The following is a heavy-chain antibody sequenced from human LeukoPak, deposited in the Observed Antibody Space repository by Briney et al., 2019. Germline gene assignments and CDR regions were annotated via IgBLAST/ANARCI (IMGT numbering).Heavy chain of an antibody. D-gene: IGHD2-2*01. CDR1: GYTFTDYF. V-gene: IGHV1/OR15-3*02. CDR2: INAGNGNT. CDR3: AREGCSSTSCIDY. Sequence: ASVKVSCKASGYTFTDYFMNWMRQAPGQRLEWMGWINAGNGNTKYSQKLQGRVTITRDTSASTAYMELSSLRSEDTAVYYCAREGCSSTSCIDYWGQGTLVTVSS. J-gene: IGHJ4*02.